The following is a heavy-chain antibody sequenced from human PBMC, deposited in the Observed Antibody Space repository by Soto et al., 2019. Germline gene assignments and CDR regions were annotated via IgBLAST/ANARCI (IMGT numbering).Heavy chain of an antibody. CDR1: KFTFASYV. CDR3: AREMIPMIMGGMSATDV. Sequence: QVQLVESGGGVVQPERSQRLYCTASKFTFASYVMHWVRQAPGEGLEWVALISFDGTNKYYADSVKGRFTISRDNSKNTMYLQMNSLRPEDTAVYYCAREMIPMIMGGMSATDVRGQGTTVIVS. CDR2: ISFDGTNK. V-gene: IGHV3-30*04. J-gene: IGHJ6*02. D-gene: IGHD3-22*01.